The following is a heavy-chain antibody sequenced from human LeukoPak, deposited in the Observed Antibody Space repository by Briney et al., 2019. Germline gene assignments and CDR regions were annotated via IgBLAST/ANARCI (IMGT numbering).Heavy chain of an antibody. Sequence: GESLKISCKCSGYSLTSYWIGWVRQMPGKGLEWMGIIYPGDSDTRYSPSFQGQVTISADKSISTAYLQWSSLKASDTAMYYCAKIDRTYCSRSSCYALDSWGQGTLVTVSS. CDR3: AKIDRTYCSRSSCYALDS. J-gene: IGHJ4*02. D-gene: IGHD2-2*01. CDR2: IYPGDSDT. V-gene: IGHV5-51*01. CDR1: GYSLTSYW.